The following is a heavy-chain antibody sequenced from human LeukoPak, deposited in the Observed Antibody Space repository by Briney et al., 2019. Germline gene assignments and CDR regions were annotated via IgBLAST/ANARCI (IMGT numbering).Heavy chain of an antibody. V-gene: IGHV1-69*06. CDR1: GYTFTSYA. D-gene: IGHD1-26*01. Sequence: ASVKVSCKASGYTFTSYAISWVRQAPGHGLEWMGGIIPIFGTANYAQKFQGRVTITADKSTSTAYMELSSLRSEDTAEYYCARDRNSRNYFDYWGQGTLVTVSS. CDR2: IIPIFGTA. CDR3: ARDRNSRNYFDY. J-gene: IGHJ4*02.